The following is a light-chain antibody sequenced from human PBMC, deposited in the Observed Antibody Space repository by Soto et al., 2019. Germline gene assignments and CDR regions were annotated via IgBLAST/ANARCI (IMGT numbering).Light chain of an antibody. J-gene: IGKJ4*01. Sequence: EIVITQSPATLSVSPGERATLSCRASQSISSNLAWYQQKPGQAPRLLMFRTSSRATGFPDRFSGSGSGTEFNLTISSLQSEDFGVYYCQQYNNWPRATFGGGTKVDIK. CDR2: RTS. CDR3: QQYNNWPRAT. V-gene: IGKV3-15*01. CDR1: QSISSN.